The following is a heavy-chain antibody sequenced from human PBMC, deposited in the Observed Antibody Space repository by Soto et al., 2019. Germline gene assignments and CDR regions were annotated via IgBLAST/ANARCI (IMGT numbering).Heavy chain of an antibody. CDR2: IYYSGST. V-gene: IGHV4-61*08. Sequence: SETLSLTCTVSGGSISSGGYYWSWIRQHPGKGLEWIGYIYYSGSTNYNPSLKSRVTISVDTSKNQFSLKLSSVTAADTAVYYCARAALGYCSGGSCYPGWFDYWGQGTLVTVSS. CDR3: ARAALGYCSGGSCYPGWFDY. CDR1: GGSISSGGYY. J-gene: IGHJ4*02. D-gene: IGHD2-15*01.